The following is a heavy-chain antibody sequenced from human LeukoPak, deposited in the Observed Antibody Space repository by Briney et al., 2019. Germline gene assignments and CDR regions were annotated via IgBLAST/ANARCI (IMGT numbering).Heavy chain of an antibody. CDR2: MKYDGSEK. CDR1: GFTFGSYW. CDR3: ARDIEAAGLFLDY. D-gene: IGHD6-13*01. Sequence: PGGSLRLSCAASGFTFGSYWMSWVRQAPGKGLECVANMKYDGSEKYYVDSVKGRFTISRDNAKNSLYLQMNSLRAEDMAVYYCARDIEAAGLFLDYWGQGTLVTVSS. V-gene: IGHV3-7*01. J-gene: IGHJ4*02.